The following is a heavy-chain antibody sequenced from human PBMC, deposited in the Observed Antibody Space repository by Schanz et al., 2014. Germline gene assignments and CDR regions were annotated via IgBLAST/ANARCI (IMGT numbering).Heavy chain of an antibody. CDR2: MSGSGSTA. J-gene: IGHJ4*02. CDR1: GFTFFGSFA. CDR3: AKEKEEVAADGSFFDY. D-gene: IGHD6-13*01. Sequence: VQLVESGGGVVQPGRSLRLSCVASGFTFFGSFAMSWVRQAPGKGLEWVSGMSGSGSTADYADSVKGRFTISRDNSKNTVNLQMNSLRAEDTAVYYCAKEKEEVAADGSFFDYWGQGILVAVSS. V-gene: IGHV3-23*04.